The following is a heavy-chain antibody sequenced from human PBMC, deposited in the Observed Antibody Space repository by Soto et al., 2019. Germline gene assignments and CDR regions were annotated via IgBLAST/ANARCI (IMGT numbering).Heavy chain of an antibody. CDR1: GFTFSSFG. J-gene: IGHJ4*02. V-gene: IGHV3-30*18. CDR3: AKAGPNSHGRNYFDH. Sequence: PGGSLRLSCAASGFTFSSFGMHWVRQAPGKGLEWVAVISYDGSNKYYADSVKGRFTISRDNSKNTLYLQMNSLRAEDTAVYYCAKAGPNSHGRNYFDHWGQGTLVTVSS. CDR2: ISYDGSNK. D-gene: IGHD1-26*01.